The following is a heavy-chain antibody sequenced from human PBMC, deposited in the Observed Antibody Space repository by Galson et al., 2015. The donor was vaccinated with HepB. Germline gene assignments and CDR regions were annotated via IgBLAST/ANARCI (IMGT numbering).Heavy chain of an antibody. J-gene: IGHJ6*02. CDR3: ARDPATESRSTSLWGAPQLQNHGMDV. D-gene: IGHD2-2*01. Sequence: SLRLSCAASGFTFSTYSMNWVRQAPGKGLEWVSSISSSSSYIYYADSVKGRFTISRDNAKNSLYLQMNSLRAEDTAVYYCARDPATESRSTSLWGAPQLQNHGMDVWGQGTTVTVSS. CDR1: GFTFSTYS. V-gene: IGHV3-21*01. CDR2: ISSSSSYI.